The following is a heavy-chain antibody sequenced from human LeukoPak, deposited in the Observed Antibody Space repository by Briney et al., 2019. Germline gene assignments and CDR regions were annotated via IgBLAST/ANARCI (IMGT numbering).Heavy chain of an antibody. J-gene: IGHJ6*03. CDR1: GFTFGTYW. D-gene: IGHD5-12*01. CDR2: INSDGGTT. CDR3: AKGGGYEAQYYYYYLDV. Sequence: GGSLRLSCGASGFTFGTYWMHWVRQAPGKGLVWVSGINSDGGTTTYADSVKGRFTISRDNSKNTLYLQMKSLRAEDTAVYYCAKGGGYEAQYYYYYLDVWGKGTTVTISS. V-gene: IGHV3-74*01.